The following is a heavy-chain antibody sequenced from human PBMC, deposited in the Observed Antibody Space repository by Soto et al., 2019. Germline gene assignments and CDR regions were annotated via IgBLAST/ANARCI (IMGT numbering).Heavy chain of an antibody. D-gene: IGHD3-9*01. V-gene: IGHV4-34*01. Sequence: PSETLSLTCAVYGGSFSGYYWSWIRQPPGKGLEWIGEINHSGSTNYNPSLKSRVTISVDTSKNQFSLKLSSVTAADTAVYYFARGPAHYDILTGYHRGFGYWGQGTLVTVSS. CDR3: ARGPAHYDILTGYHRGFGY. CDR2: INHSGST. CDR1: GGSFSGYY. J-gene: IGHJ4*02.